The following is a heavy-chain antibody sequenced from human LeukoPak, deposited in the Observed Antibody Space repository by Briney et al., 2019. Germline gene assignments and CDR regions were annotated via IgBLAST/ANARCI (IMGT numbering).Heavy chain of an antibody. V-gene: IGHV4-61*02. CDR2: IYTSGST. CDR1: GGSISSGSYY. J-gene: IGHJ5*02. D-gene: IGHD6-19*01. CDR3: ARDRSLKSDSSLYNWFDP. Sequence: SETLSLTCTVSGGSISSGSYYWSWIRQPAGKGLEWIGRIYTSGSTNYNPSLKSRVTISVDTSKNQFSLKLSSMTAADTAVYYCARDRSLKSDSSLYNWFDPWGQGTLVTVSS.